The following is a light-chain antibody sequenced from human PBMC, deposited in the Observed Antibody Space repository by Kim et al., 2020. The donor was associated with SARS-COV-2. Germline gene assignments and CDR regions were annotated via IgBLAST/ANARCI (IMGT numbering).Light chain of an antibody. CDR1: ENIGTW. CDR3: QHYSRFPYT. J-gene: IGKJ2*01. Sequence: SASVGERVTITCRASENIGTWLAWYQQKPGRAPSLLIYLASTLESGVPSRFSGTGSGTESSLSITSLQPDDFATYYCQHYSRFPYTFGQGTKLEI. V-gene: IGKV1-5*03. CDR2: LAS.